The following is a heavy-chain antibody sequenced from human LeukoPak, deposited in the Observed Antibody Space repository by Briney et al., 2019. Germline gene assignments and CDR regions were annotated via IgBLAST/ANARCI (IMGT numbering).Heavy chain of an antibody. J-gene: IGHJ5*02. V-gene: IGHV4-59*01. CDR2: IYYSGST. CDR3: ARASLCSSTSCYSGDWLDP. Sequence: PSETLSLTCTVSGGSISSYYWSWIRQPPGKGLEWIGYIYYSGSTNHNPSLKSRVTISVDTSKNQFSLKLSSVTAADTAVYYCARASLCSSTSCYSGDWLDPWGQGTLVTVSS. D-gene: IGHD2-2*01. CDR1: GGSISSYY.